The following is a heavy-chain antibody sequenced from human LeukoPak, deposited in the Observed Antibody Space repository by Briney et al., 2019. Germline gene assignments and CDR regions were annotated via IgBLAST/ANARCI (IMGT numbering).Heavy chain of an antibody. J-gene: IGHJ4*02. V-gene: IGHV4-61*02. Sequence: SQTLSLTCTVSGGSISSGSYYWSWIRQPAGKGLEWIGRIYTSGSTNYNPSLKSRVTISVDTSKNQFSLKLSSVTAADTAVYYCARERGAYGDYASDYWGQGTLVTVSS. CDR1: GGSISSGSYY. CDR2: IYTSGST. D-gene: IGHD4-17*01. CDR3: ARERGAYGDYASDY.